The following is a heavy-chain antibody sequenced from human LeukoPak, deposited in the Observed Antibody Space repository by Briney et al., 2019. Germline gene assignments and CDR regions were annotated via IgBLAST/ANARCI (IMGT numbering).Heavy chain of an antibody. Sequence: SETLSLTCAVSGYSLGKNYYWGGIRQPPGKGLEWIGRIYGTGSTSYNPSLMNRVTMSVDTSKNHFSLKLTSVTAADTAVYYCARYDSRGSASTRFDYWGQGILVTISS. J-gene: IGHJ4*02. CDR2: IYGTGST. CDR3: ARYDSRGSASTRFDY. CDR1: GYSLGKNYY. D-gene: IGHD3-16*01. V-gene: IGHV4-38-2*01.